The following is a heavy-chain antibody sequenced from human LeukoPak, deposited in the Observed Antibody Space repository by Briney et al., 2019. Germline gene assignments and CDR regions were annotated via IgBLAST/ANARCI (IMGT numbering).Heavy chain of an antibody. Sequence: ASVKVSCKASGYTFTGYYMHWVRQAPGQGLEWMGWINPNSGGTNYAQKFQGRVTMTRDTSISTAYMELSRLRSDDTAVYYCAREFPSSEQQLVLDAFDIWGQGTMVTVSS. CDR3: AREFPSSEQQLVLDAFDI. D-gene: IGHD6-13*01. J-gene: IGHJ3*02. CDR2: INPNSGGT. V-gene: IGHV1-2*02. CDR1: GYTFTGYY.